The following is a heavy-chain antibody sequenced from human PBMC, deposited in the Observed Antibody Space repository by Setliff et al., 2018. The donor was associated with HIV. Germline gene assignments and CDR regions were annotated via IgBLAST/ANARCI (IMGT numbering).Heavy chain of an antibody. CDR3: ANPHDGGAFDV. V-gene: IGHV1-69*13. D-gene: IGHD1-1*01. CDR2: VIPSFATA. CDR1: GGSFKNLA. Sequence: SVKVSCKASGGSFKNLAISWVRQAPGQGLEWMGGVIPSFATANYAQKFQGRITITADELTSTVYMDLNSLKSEDSAVYYCANPHDGGAFDVWGQGTAVTVSS. J-gene: IGHJ3*01.